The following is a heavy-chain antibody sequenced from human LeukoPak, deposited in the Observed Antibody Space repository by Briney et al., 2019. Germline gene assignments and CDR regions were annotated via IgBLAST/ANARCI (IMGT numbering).Heavy chain of an antibody. CDR3: GGSMVYAMSRYYMDV. J-gene: IGHJ6*03. D-gene: IGHD2-8*01. V-gene: IGHV4-61*10. Sequence: SETLSLTCTVSGGSISSGSYYWSWIRQPAGKGLEWIGYIYYSGSTNYNPSLKSRVTISVDTSKNQFSLKLSSVTAADTAVYYCGGSMVYAMSRYYMDVWGKGTTVTVSS. CDR2: IYYSGST. CDR1: GGSISSGSYY.